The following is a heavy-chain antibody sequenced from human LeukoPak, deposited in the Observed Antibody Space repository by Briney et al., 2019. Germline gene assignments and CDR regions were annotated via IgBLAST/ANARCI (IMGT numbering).Heavy chain of an antibody. D-gene: IGHD3-10*01. Sequence: GGSLRLSCAASGFTFSSYWMSWVRQAPGKGLEWVANIKQDGSEKYYVDSVKGRFTISRDNAKNSLYLQMNSLRAEDTAVYYCARHMVGGVIMGLDYWGQGTLVTVSS. CDR3: ARHMVGGVIMGLDY. J-gene: IGHJ4*02. CDR1: GFTFSSYW. V-gene: IGHV3-7*01. CDR2: IKQDGSEK.